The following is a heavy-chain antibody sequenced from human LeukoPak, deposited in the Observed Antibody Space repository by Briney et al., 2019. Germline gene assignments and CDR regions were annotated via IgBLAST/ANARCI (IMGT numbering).Heavy chain of an antibody. CDR1: GGTFSSYA. CDR2: ISAYNGNT. CDR3: ARDPPREFDP. Sequence: GASVKVCCKASGGTFSSYAISWVRQAPGQGLEWMGWISAYNGNTNYAQKLQGRVTMTTDTSTSTAYMELRSLRSDDTAVYYCARDPPREFDPWGQGTLVTVSS. J-gene: IGHJ5*02. V-gene: IGHV1-18*01.